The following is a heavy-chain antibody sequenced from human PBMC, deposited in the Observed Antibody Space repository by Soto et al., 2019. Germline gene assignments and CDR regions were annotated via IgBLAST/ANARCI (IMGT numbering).Heavy chain of an antibody. V-gene: IGHV3-21*01. CDR3: ARDPTPDIHIPPDVDY. J-gene: IGHJ4*02. D-gene: IGHD2-21*02. CDR1: GFSFNSYT. CDR2: ISSYGTYI. Sequence: GGSLRLSCAASGFSFNSYTMNWVRQAPGRGLEWVSAISSYGTYIYYADSVKGRFTISRDNAKNSLYLQMNSLRAEDTAVYYCARDPTPDIHIPPDVDYWGQGTLVTVSS.